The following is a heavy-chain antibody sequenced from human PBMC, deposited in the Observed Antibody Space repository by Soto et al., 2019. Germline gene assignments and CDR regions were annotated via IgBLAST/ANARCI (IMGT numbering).Heavy chain of an antibody. CDR3: ARRGYSSSWYYYYYYGMDV. D-gene: IGHD6-13*01. Sequence: ASVKVSCKASGGSLSNYGINWVRQATGQGLEWMGWMNPNSGNTGYAQKFQGRVTMTRNTSISTAYMELSSLRSEDTAVYYCARRGYSSSWYYYYYYGMDVWGQGTTVTVSS. CDR2: MNPNSGNT. CDR1: GGSLSNYG. J-gene: IGHJ6*02. V-gene: IGHV1-8*01.